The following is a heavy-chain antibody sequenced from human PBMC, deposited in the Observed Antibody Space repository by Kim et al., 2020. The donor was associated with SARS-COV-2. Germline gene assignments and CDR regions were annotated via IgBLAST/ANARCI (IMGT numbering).Heavy chain of an antibody. D-gene: IGHD3-9*01. CDR3: ARSRRDILTGYYRLFDY. CDR2: IIPIFGTA. J-gene: IGHJ4*02. CDR1: GGTFSSYA. Sequence: SVKVSCKASGGTFSSYAISWVRQAPGQGLEWMGGIIPIFGTANYAQKFQGRVTITADESTSTAYMELSSLRSEDTAVYYCARSRRDILTGYYRLFDYWGQRTLVTVSS. V-gene: IGHV1-69*13.